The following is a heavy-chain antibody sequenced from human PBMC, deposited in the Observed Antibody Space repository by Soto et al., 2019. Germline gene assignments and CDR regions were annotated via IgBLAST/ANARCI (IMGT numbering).Heavy chain of an antibody. CDR3: ARDRIVESTPTHFDS. Sequence: GRSLRLSCAASGCTFRSHGIHLVRQATGKGLEWVGVIWYDGTNKFYSDSVKGRFVISRDNSKNSLYLQMNSLRAEDTAVYYCARDRIVESTPTHFDSWGQGTLVTVSS. CDR2: IWYDGTNK. V-gene: IGHV3-33*01. J-gene: IGHJ4*02. D-gene: IGHD1-26*01. CDR1: GCTFRSHG.